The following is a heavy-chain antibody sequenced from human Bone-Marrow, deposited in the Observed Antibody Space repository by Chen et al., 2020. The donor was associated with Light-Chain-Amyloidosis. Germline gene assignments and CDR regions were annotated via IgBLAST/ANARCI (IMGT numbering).Heavy chain of an antibody. V-gene: IGHV3-30-3*01. J-gene: IGHJ4*02. D-gene: IGHD6-6*01. CDR3: ARVSFERGGPARPPGDS. Sequence: QVQLVESGGGVVRPGRSLRLSCAASGFSFGNYGMHWVRQTPGKGLEWVAVLSYDGNSKYYADSVKGRFTISRDSSKNTLYLQMNSLRAEDTAVYYCARVSFERGGPARPPGDSWGQGTLVTVSS. CDR1: GFSFGNYG. CDR2: LSYDGNSK.